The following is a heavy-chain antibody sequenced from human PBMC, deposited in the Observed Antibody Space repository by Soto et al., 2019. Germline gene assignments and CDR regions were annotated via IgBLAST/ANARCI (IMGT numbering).Heavy chain of an antibody. J-gene: IGHJ4*02. Sequence: GGSLRLSCAASGFTVSSNYMSWVRQAPGKGLEWVSVIYSGGSTYYADSVKGRFTISRDNSKNTLYLQMNSLRAEDTAVYYCARGSEDYSYDSSGYYSLDYWGQGTLVTVSS. D-gene: IGHD3-22*01. V-gene: IGHV3-66*01. CDR3: ARGSEDYSYDSSGYYSLDY. CDR1: GFTVSSNY. CDR2: IYSGGST.